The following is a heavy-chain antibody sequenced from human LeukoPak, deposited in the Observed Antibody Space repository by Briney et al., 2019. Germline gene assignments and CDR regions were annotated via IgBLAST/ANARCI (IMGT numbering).Heavy chain of an antibody. CDR2: ISSSGSTI. D-gene: IGHD5-24*01. V-gene: IGHV3-11*04. Sequence: PGGSLRLSCAASGFTFSDYYMSWIRQAPGKGLEWVSHISSSGSTIYYADSVKGRFTISRDSAKNSLYLQMNSLRAEDTAVYSCARGRDGYNSGAFDIWGQGTMVTVSS. CDR3: ARGRDGYNSGAFDI. CDR1: GFTFSDYY. J-gene: IGHJ3*02.